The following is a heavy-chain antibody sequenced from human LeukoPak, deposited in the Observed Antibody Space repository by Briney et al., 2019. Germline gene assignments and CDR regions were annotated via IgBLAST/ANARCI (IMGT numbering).Heavy chain of an antibody. J-gene: IGHJ4*02. V-gene: IGHV4-59*01. CDR2: IHDSGRS. CDR3: ARAHTNNWHVDY. D-gene: IGHD1-1*01. Sequence: SETLSLTCSVSGGSITSYYWSWIRQPPGKGLEWIGYIHDSGRSDYNPSLKSRVSISVDTSKNQLSLKLSSVTAADTAVYYCARAHTNNWHVDYWGQGTLVTVSS. CDR1: GGSITSYY.